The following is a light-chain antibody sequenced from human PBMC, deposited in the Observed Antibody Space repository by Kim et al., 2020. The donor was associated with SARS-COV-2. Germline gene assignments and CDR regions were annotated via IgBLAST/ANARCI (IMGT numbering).Light chain of an antibody. V-gene: IGKV1-5*03. CDR2: KAS. CDR3: QQYNSSPWS. CDR1: QSISSW. J-gene: IGKJ1*01. Sequence: LQMTQSTSTLSASVGDRVTITCRSSQSISSWLAWYQQKPGKAPKLLIYKASSLESGVPSRFSGSGSGTEFTLTISSLQPDDFATYYCQQYNSSPWSFGQGTKVDIK.